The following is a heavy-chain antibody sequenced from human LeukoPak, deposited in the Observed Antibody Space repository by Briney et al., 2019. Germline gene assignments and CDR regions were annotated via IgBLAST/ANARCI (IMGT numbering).Heavy chain of an antibody. CDR3: ARRASGWYAFDY. J-gene: IGHJ4*02. V-gene: IGHV4-39*01. D-gene: IGHD6-19*01. Sequence: SETLSLTCTVSGGSIGSGTYYWGWIRQSPGKGLEWIGSIYYSGSTYYNPSLKSRVTISVDTSKNQFSLKLSSVTAADTAVYYCARRASGWYAFDYWGQGTLVTVSS. CDR2: IYYSGST. CDR1: GGSIGSGTYY.